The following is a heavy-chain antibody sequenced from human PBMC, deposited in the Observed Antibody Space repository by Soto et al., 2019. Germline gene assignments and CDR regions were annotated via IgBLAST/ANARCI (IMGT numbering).Heavy chain of an antibody. Sequence: GGSLRLSCAASGFTCSSYDMSWVRQAPGKGLEWVSTILVGGSTHYPDSVKGRFTISRDNSKNTAFLQMNSLTAGDTAVYYCAKGPATGGGAFDICGQGTVVTVSS. D-gene: IGHD2-8*02. CDR2: ILVGGST. CDR3: AKGPATGGGAFDI. CDR1: GFTCSSYD. J-gene: IGHJ3*02. V-gene: IGHV3-23*01.